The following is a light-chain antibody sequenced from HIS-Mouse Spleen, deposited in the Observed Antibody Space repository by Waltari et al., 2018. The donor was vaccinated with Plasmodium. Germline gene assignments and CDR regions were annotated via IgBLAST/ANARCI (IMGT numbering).Light chain of an antibody. CDR3: QQYYSTPYT. CDR1: QSVLYSSNNKNY. V-gene: IGKV4-1*01. Sequence: DIVMTQSPDSLAVSLGARATINCKSSQSVLYSSNNKNYLAGYQQKPGQPPKLLIYWASTRESGVPVRFSGSGSGTDFTLTISSLQAEDVAVYYCQQYYSTPYTFGQGTKLEIK. J-gene: IGKJ2*01. CDR2: WAS.